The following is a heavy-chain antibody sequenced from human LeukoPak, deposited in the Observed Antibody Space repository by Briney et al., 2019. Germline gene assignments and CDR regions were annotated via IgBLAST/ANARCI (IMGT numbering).Heavy chain of an antibody. CDR2: IYSGGST. CDR3: ARVDYGDYGFDY. CDR1: GFTFSSYT. D-gene: IGHD4-17*01. Sequence: GGSLRLSCAASGFTFSSYTMNWLRQATGKGLEWVSVIYSGGSTYYADSVKGRFTISRDNSKNTLYLQMNSLRAEDTAVYYCARVDYGDYGFDYWGQGTLVTVSS. V-gene: IGHV3-66*01. J-gene: IGHJ4*02.